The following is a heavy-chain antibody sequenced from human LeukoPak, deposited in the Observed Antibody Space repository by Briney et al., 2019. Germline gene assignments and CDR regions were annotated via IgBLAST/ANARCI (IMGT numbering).Heavy chain of an antibody. CDR2: ISTSSSYI. CDR3: ARAHGAGGLGYYYMDV. V-gene: IGHV3-21*01. CDR1: GFTFSSYA. Sequence: PGGSLRLSCAASGFTFSSYAMHWVRQAPGKGLEWVSSISTSSSYIYYADSVKGRFTISRDNAKKSLYLQMNSLRAEDTALYYCARAHGAGGLGYYYMDVWGKGTTVTISS. J-gene: IGHJ6*03. D-gene: IGHD6-19*01.